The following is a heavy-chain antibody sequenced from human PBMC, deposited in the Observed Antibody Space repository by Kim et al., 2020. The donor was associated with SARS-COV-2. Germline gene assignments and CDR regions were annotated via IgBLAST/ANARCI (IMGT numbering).Heavy chain of an antibody. CDR3: AKKGVRGYDILTGYSAPGYFDY. V-gene: IGHV3-23*01. CDR2: ISGSGGST. J-gene: IGHJ4*02. D-gene: IGHD3-9*01. Sequence: GGSLRLSCAASGFTFSSYAMSWVRQAPGKGLEWVSAISGSGGSTYYADSVKGRFTISRDNSKNTLYLQMNSLRAEDTAVYYCAKKGVRGYDILTGYSAPGYFDYWGQGTLVTVSS. CDR1: GFTFSSYA.